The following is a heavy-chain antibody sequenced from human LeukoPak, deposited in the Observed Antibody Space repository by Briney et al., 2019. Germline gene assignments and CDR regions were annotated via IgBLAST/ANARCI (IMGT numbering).Heavy chain of an antibody. J-gene: IGHJ4*02. Sequence: GGSLRLSCAASGFTFISYSINWGRQAPGKGLEWVSSISTNSHYIYYADSVKGRFTISRDNAKNSLYLQMHSLRAEDTAVYYCARGYYFDYWGQGTLVTVSS. CDR3: ARGYYFDY. V-gene: IGHV3-21*01. CDR1: GFTFISYS. CDR2: ISTNSHYI.